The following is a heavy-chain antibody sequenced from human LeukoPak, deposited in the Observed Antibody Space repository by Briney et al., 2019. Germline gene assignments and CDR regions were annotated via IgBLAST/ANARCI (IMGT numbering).Heavy chain of an antibody. Sequence: GGSLRLSCAASGFTFSSYAMSWVRQAPGKGLEWVGFIRSKTYGGAADYAASVQGRFTISRDDSKSIAYLQMNSLEIEDTAVYYCTRIGIEIIGTDPVDYWGQGTLVTVSS. CDR2: IRSKTYGGAA. D-gene: IGHD2/OR15-2a*01. CDR1: GFTFSSYA. J-gene: IGHJ4*02. V-gene: IGHV3-49*04. CDR3: TRIGIEIIGTDPVDY.